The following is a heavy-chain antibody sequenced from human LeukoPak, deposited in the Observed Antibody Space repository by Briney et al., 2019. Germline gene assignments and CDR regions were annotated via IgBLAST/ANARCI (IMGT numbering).Heavy chain of an antibody. J-gene: IGHJ4*02. Sequence: SQTLSLTCTVSGGSISSGGYYWSWIRQHPGKGLEWIGYIYYSGSTYYNPSLKSRVTISVDTSKNQFSLKLSSVAAADTAVYYCASSYCGGDCYSFDYWGQGTLVTVSS. CDR3: ASSYCGGDCYSFDY. D-gene: IGHD2-21*02. CDR1: GGSISSGGYY. CDR2: IYYSGST. V-gene: IGHV4-31*03.